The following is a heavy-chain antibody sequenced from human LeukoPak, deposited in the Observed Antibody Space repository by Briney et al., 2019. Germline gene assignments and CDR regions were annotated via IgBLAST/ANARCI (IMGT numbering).Heavy chain of an antibody. V-gene: IGHV1-2*06. CDR3: ARGSGYGDSPGLD. CDR1: GYTFTYYY. CDR2: INPNSGGA. Sequence: GASVKVSCKASGYTFTYYYMHWVRQAPGQGLEWMGRINPNSGGANYAQQFQGRVTMTRDTSITTAYMEVVRLTSDDTAVYYCARGSGYGDSPGLDWGQGTLVTVSS. J-gene: IGHJ4*02. D-gene: IGHD4-17*01.